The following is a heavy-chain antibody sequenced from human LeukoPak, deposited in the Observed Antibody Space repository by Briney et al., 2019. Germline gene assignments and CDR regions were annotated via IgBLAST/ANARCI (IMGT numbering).Heavy chain of an antibody. J-gene: IGHJ3*02. CDR3: ARDGELGSPADAFDI. V-gene: IGHV3-7*01. Sequence: PGGSLRLSCAASGFTFRSYWMTWVRQYPGKGLKWVANIKQDGSETYYADSVKGRFTISRDNAKRSLYLQMNSLRAEDTAVYYCARDGELGSPADAFDIWGQGTMVTVSS. D-gene: IGHD1-26*01. CDR1: GFTFRSYW. CDR2: IKQDGSET.